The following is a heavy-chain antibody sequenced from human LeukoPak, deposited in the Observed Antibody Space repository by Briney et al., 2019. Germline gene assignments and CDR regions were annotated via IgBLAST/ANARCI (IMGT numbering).Heavy chain of an antibody. D-gene: IGHD3-10*01. CDR3: AKGDGSGSFLIDY. V-gene: IGHV3-30-3*01. CDR2: ISSDGSGK. J-gene: IGHJ4*02. Sequence: PGGSLRLSCVASGFTFSSKSLHCVRQPPGRGLEWVSFISSDGSGKYYGDFVEGRFTVSRDNSMHTLYLQVDTLRAEDTAMYYCAKGDGSGSFLIDYWGQGTLVTVSS. CDR1: GFTFSSKS.